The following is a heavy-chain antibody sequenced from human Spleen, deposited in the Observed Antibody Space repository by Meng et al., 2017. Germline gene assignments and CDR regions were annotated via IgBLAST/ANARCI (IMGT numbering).Heavy chain of an antibody. CDR1: GGSISSSNW. CDR2: IFHGGST. J-gene: IGHJ5*02. CDR3: SNYIWGSEPTGVLS. Sequence: EPRPGLRKRLGPLSRPCAVSGGSISSSNWWSWVRQPPGKGLEWIGEIFHGGSTNYNPSLKSRVTISVDTSKNQFSLKLSSVTAADTAVYYCSNYIWGSEPTGVLSWGQGTLVTVSS. V-gene: IGHV4-4*02. D-gene: IGHD3-16*01.